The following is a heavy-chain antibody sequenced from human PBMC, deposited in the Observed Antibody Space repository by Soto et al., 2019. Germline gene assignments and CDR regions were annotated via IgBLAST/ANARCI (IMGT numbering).Heavy chain of an antibody. J-gene: IGHJ4*02. D-gene: IGHD3-10*01. CDR2: IYHSGST. CDR1: GGSISSGGYS. Sequence: PSETLSLTCAVSGGSISSGGYSWSWIRQPPGKGLEWIGYIYHSGSTYYNPSLKSRVTISVDRSKNQFSLKLSSVTAADTAVYYCARGGDYYGSGSYYLILYCAQGTLVTVSS. CDR3: ARGGDYYGSGSYYLILY. V-gene: IGHV4-30-2*01.